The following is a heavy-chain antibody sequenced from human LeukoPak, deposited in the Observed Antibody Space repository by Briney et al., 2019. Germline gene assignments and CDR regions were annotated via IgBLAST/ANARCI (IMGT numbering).Heavy chain of an antibody. D-gene: IGHD5-18*01. Sequence: PGGSLRLSCAASGFTFSNHWMSWVRQAPGKGLEWVANMKQDGSEKYYVDSVKGRFTISRDNAKNSLYLQMNSLRAEDTAVYYCARVEGYSYGYFDYWGQGTLVTVSS. CDR3: ARVEGYSYGYFDY. CDR2: MKQDGSEK. J-gene: IGHJ4*02. V-gene: IGHV3-7*03. CDR1: GFTFSNHW.